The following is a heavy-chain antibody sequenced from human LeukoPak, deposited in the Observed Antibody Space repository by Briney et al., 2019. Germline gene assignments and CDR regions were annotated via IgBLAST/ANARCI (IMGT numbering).Heavy chain of an antibody. J-gene: IGHJ4*02. Sequence: SETLSLTCTVSGGSISIYYWNWTRQPPGKGLEWIGYIYYSGSTNYNPSLKSRVTISVDTSKNQFSLKLSSVTAADTAIYYCARGGTRLYTGGTLDYWGQGTLVTVSS. CDR3: ARGGTRLYTGGTLDY. V-gene: IGHV4-59*01. CDR1: GGSISIYY. D-gene: IGHD1-26*01. CDR2: IYYSGST.